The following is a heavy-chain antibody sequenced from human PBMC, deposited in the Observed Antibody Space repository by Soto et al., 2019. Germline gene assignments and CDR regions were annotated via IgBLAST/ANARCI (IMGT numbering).Heavy chain of an antibody. J-gene: IGHJ6*03. V-gene: IGHV3-9*01. CDR3: AKDLGDGGAVADSYYYYYYMDV. D-gene: IGHD6-19*01. CDR2: ISWNSGSI. Sequence: GGSLRLSCAASGFTFDDYAMHWVRQAPGKGLEWVSGISWNSGSIGYADSVKGRFTISRDNAKNSLYLQMNSLRAEDTALYYCAKDLGDGGAVADSYYYYYYMDVWGKGTTVTVSS. CDR1: GFTFDDYA.